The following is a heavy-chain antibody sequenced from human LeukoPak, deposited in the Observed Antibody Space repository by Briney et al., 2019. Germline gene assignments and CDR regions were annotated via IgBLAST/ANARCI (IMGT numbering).Heavy chain of an antibody. CDR1: GGSFSGYY. V-gene: IGHV4-34*01. CDR3: ARGRGYGAGFSDY. D-gene: IGHD4-17*01. J-gene: IGHJ4*02. CDR2: INHSGST. Sequence: SETLSLTCAVYGGSFSGYYWSWIHQPPGKGLEWIGEINHSGSTNYNPSLKSRVTISVDTSKNQFSLKLSSVTAADTAVYYCARGRGYGAGFSDYWGQGTLVTVSS.